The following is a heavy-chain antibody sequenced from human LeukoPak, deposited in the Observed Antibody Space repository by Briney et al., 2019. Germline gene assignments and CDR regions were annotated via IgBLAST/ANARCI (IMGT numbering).Heavy chain of an antibody. V-gene: IGHV4-59*01. D-gene: IGHD3-16*01. CDR1: GGSISSYY. J-gene: IGHJ6*03. CDR2: IYYSGST. Sequence: SETLSLTCTVSGGSISSYYWSWIRQPPGKGLVWIGYIYYSGSTNYNPSLKSRVTISVDTSKNQFSLKLSSVTAADTAVYYCARVAYDLYYYHMDVWGTGTTVTVSS. CDR3: ARVAYDLYYYHMDV.